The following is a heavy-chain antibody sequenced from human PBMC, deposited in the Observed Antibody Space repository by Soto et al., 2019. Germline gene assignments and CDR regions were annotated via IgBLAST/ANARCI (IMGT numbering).Heavy chain of an antibody. J-gene: IGHJ4*02. CDR3: ARDYNWAFDY. CDR1: GFTFRIYS. CDR2: ISRSGDAV. V-gene: IGHV3-48*02. Sequence: GGSLRLSFAASGFTFRIYSMNWVRQVPGKGLEWISYISRSGDAVSYADSVKGRFTISRDNANNSLYLQMNSLRDEDTALYYCARDYNWAFDYWGQGVLVTVSS. D-gene: IGHD1-1*01.